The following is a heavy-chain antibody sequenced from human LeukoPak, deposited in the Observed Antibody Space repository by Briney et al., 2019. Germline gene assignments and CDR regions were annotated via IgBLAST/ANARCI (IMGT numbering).Heavy chain of an antibody. CDR1: GFTFSSYG. J-gene: IGHJ4*02. D-gene: IGHD4-17*01. V-gene: IGHV3-30*18. CDR3: AKSAVTTPFDY. CDR2: ISYDGSNK. Sequence: GGSLRLSCAASGFTFSSYGMHWVRQAPGKGLEWVAVISYDGSNKYYADSVKGRFTISRDNSKNTLYLQMNSQRAEDTAVYYCAKSAVTTPFDYWGQGTLVTVSS.